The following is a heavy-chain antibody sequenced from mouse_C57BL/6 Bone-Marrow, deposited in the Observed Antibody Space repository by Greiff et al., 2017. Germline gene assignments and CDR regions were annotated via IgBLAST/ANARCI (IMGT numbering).Heavy chain of an antibody. V-gene: IGHV1-63*01. Sequence: VQLQQSGAELVRPGTSVKMSCKASGYTFTNYWIGWAKQRPGHGLEWIGDIYPGGGYTNYNEKFKGKGTLTADKYSSTVYMQISRLTSEDSAIYYCARSGDYRWLAYWGQGTLVTVSA. CDR1: GYTFTNYW. J-gene: IGHJ3*01. D-gene: IGHD2-4*01. CDR3: ARSGDYRWLAY. CDR2: IYPGGGYT.